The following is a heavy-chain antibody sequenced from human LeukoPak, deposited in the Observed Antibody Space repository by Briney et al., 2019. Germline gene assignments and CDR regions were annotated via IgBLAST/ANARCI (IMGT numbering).Heavy chain of an antibody. CDR3: ARAVDWEAYYFDY. Sequence: GGSLRLSCAASGFTFSSYWMSWVRQAPGKGLEWVANIKQDGSEKYYVDSVKGRFTISRDNAKNSLYLQMNSLRAKDTAVYYCARAVDWEAYYFDYWGQGTLVTVSS. V-gene: IGHV3-7*01. J-gene: IGHJ4*02. CDR1: GFTFSSYW. D-gene: IGHD3-9*01. CDR2: IKQDGSEK.